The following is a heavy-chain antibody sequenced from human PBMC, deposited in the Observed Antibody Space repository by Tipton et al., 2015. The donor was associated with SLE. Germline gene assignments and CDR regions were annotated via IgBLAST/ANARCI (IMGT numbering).Heavy chain of an antibody. V-gene: IGHV4-30-4*01. CDR2: IYYSGST. CDR1: GGSISSGDYY. CDR3: ARATVTTLYFDY. Sequence: TLSLTCTVSGGSISSGDYYWSWIRQPPGKGLEWIGYIYYSGSTYYNPSLKSRVTISVDTSKNQFSLKLRSVTAADTAVYYCARATVTTLYFDYWGQGTLVTVSS. J-gene: IGHJ4*02. D-gene: IGHD4-11*01.